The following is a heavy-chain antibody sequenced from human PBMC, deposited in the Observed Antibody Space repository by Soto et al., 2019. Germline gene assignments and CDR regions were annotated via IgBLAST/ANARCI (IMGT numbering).Heavy chain of an antibody. CDR1: GFSFSNYA. CDR3: AKALTMIVGYGMDV. V-gene: IGHV3-23*01. J-gene: IGHJ6*02. Sequence: GGSLRLSCAASGFSFSNYAMTWVRQAPGKGLEWVSAISGSGGSTYYADSVKGRFTISRDNSKNTLYLQMNSLRAEDTAVYYCAKALTMIVGYGMDVWGQGTTVTVSS. D-gene: IGHD3-22*01. CDR2: ISGSGGST.